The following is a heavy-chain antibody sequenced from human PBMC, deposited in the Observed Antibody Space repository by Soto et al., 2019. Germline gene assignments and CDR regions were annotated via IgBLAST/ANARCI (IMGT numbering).Heavy chain of an antibody. CDR1: GYTFTNYG. V-gene: IGHV1-18*01. Sequence: QVQLVQSGGEVKKPGASVKVSCKASGYTFTNYGISWVRQAPGQGLEWMGWINVYNGNTKYAQKVQGRVTMTTDTSTSTAYMELRSLRSADTAVYYCARGVGPGGYSNPYTWFDPWGQGTRVTVSS. D-gene: IGHD3-10*01. CDR2: INVYNGNT. J-gene: IGHJ5*02. CDR3: ARGVGPGGYSNPYTWFDP.